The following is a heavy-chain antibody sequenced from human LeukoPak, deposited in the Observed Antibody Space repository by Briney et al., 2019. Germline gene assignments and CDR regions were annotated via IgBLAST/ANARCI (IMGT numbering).Heavy chain of an antibody. CDR2: ISGSGGST. CDR3: RGWIQLWPYDY. Sequence: GGSLRLSCAASGFTFSSYAMSWVRQAPGKGLEWVSAISGSGGSTYYADSVKGRFTISRDNSKNTLYLQMNNLRAEDTAVYYCRGWIQLWPYDYWGQGTLVTVSS. CDR1: GFTFSSYA. V-gene: IGHV3-23*01. D-gene: IGHD5-18*01. J-gene: IGHJ4*02.